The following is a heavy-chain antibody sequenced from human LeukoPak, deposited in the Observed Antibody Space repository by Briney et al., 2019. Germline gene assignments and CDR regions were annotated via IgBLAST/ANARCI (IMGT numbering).Heavy chain of an antibody. Sequence: PGGSLRLSCAASGFTFSNAWMSWIRQAPGKGLEWVGLIKNKADGGTTEDAAPVKGRFTISRDDSRDTLYLQMNSLKTEDTAMYYCTEMNDRDAFRIWSQGTMVTVSS. CDR3: TEMNDRDAFRI. J-gene: IGHJ3*02. CDR2: IKNKADGGTT. V-gene: IGHV3-15*01. CDR1: GFTFSNAW. D-gene: IGHD5-24*01.